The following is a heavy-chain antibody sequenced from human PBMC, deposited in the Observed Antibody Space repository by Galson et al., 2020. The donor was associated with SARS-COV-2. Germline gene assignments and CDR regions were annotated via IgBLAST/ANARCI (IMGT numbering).Heavy chain of an antibody. J-gene: IGHJ4*02. CDR2: ISSSSSYI. CDR1: GFTFSSYS. D-gene: IGHD3-22*01. Sequence: NSGGSLRLSCAASGFTFSSYSMNWVRQAPGKGLEWVSSISSSSSYIYYADSVKGRFTISRDNAKNSLYLQMNSLRAEDTAVYYCARDGWDYYDSSGYYLFDYWGQGTLVTVSS. CDR3: ARDGWDYYDSSGYYLFDY. V-gene: IGHV3-21*01.